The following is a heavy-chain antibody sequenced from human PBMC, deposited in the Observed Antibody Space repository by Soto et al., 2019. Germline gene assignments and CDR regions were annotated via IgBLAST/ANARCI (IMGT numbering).Heavy chain of an antibody. CDR1: GYTFTSYT. CDR2: INAGNGRE. V-gene: IGHV1-3*01. D-gene: IGHD3-10*01. Sequence: QVQLEQSGAEVKKPGASVKVSCKTSGYTFTSYTLHWVRQAPGQGLEWMGWINAGNGREKYSQRFQDRVSLSTDKSATTAYMELRSLSFEATAVYYCGGGGGWVGEASFDSWGQGTQVTVSS. J-gene: IGHJ4*02. CDR3: GGGGGWVGEASFDS.